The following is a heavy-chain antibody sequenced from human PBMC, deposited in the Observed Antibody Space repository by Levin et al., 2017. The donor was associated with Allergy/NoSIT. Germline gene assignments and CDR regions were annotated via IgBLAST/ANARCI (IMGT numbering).Heavy chain of an antibody. D-gene: IGHD2-8*02. J-gene: IGHJ4*02. V-gene: IGHV4-59*01. CDR3: ARWGAGGYSTERTFDY. Sequence: SETLSLTCTVSGGSIRNYYWSWIRQPPGKGLEWVGYIYESGSTNYNPSLKSRVTISIDKSKNQFSLRLTSVTAADTAVYYCARWGAGGYSTERTFDYWGPGTLVTVSS. CDR2: IYESGST. CDR1: GGSIRNYY.